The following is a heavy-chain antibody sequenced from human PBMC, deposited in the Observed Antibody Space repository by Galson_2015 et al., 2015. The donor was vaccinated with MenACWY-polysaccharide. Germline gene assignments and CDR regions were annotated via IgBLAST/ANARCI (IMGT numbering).Heavy chain of an antibody. Sequence: SLRLSCAASGFTFSSYSMNWVRQAPGKGLEWVSYISSGGTIYYADSVKGRFTISRDNAKNSLYLQMNSQRDDDTAVYYCARVLKGLVGATPDYWGQGTTVPVPS. CDR2: ISSGGTI. CDR3: ARVLKGLVGATPDY. J-gene: IGHJ4*03. D-gene: IGHD1-26*01. V-gene: IGHV3-48*02. CDR1: GFTFSSYS.